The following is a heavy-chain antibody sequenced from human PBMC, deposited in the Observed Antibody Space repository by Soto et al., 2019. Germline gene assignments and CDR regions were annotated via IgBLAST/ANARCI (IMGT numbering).Heavy chain of an antibody. CDR3: ARGLGYCSGGSCFGIYYYYYGMDV. CDR2: ISSSSSYI. J-gene: IGHJ6*02. V-gene: IGHV3-21*01. Sequence: GGSLRLSCAASGFTFSSYSMNWVRQAPGKGLEWVSSISSSSSYIYYADSVKGRFTISRDNAKNSLCLQMNSLRAEDTAVYYCARGLGYCSGGSCFGIYYYYYGMDVWGQGTTVTVSS. CDR1: GFTFSSYS. D-gene: IGHD2-15*01.